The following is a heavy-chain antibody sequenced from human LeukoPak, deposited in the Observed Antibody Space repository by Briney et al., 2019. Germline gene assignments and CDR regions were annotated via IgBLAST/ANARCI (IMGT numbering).Heavy chain of an antibody. J-gene: IGHJ4*02. D-gene: IGHD2-21*02. CDR3: ARGEWVSPPAYCGGDCLSPYYFDY. V-gene: IGHV3-21*01. CDR1: GFTFSSYS. Sequence: PGGSLRLSCAASGFTFSSYSMNWVRQAPGKGLEWVSSISSSSSYIYYADSVKGRFTISRDNAKNSLYLQMNSLRAEDTAVYYCARGEWVSPPAYCGGDCLSPYYFDYWGQGTLVTVSS. CDR2: ISSSSSYI.